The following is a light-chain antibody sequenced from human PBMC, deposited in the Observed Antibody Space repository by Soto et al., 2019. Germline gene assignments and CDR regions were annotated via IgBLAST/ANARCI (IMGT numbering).Light chain of an antibody. CDR1: QGIGDT. J-gene: IGKJ1*01. CDR2: GTS. V-gene: IGKV3-15*01. Sequence: EFVLTQSPSTLSVSPGEGVTLSCRASQGIGDTLAWYQHKPGQTPRLLIYGTSTRATGIPARFSGSGSGTDFTLTITTLEPEDFAVYYCQQYGGSSRTFGQGTKVDIK. CDR3: QQYGGSSRT.